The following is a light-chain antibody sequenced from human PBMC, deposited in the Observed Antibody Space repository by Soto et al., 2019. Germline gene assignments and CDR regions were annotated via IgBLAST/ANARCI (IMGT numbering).Light chain of an antibody. CDR1: PTVRNNY. J-gene: IGKJ3*01. Sequence: EFVLRYSPGTLSLSPCAIYTLSGRARPTVRNNYLAWYQQKPGQAPRLLIYDASSRATGIPDRFSGGGSGTDFTLTISSLEPEDFAVYYCQQFSSYPLTVGRGTKVDNK. CDR3: QQFSSYPLT. V-gene: IGKV3-20*01. CDR2: DAS.